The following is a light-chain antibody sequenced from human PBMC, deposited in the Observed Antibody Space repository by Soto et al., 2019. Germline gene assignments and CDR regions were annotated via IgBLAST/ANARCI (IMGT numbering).Light chain of an antibody. V-gene: IGKV1-39*01. CDR1: QSISRH. J-gene: IGKJ5*01. CDR3: QQSYRIPIT. Sequence: DIQMTQSPSSLSASVGDRVTITCRPSQSISRHLNWYQQKPGKAPKLLIYAAFRLQSGVPSRFSSSGSGTYFTLNIRSLQAEDFPTYSCQQSYRIPITFGQGTRLEIK. CDR2: AAF.